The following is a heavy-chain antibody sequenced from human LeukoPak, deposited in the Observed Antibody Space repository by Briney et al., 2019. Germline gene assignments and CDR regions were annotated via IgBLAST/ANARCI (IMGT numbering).Heavy chain of an antibody. Sequence: SETLSLTCTLSGVSIAVFGGSIDGSSYFWAWVCQPPGKGLEWIGSIHYSGSTYYNPSLKSRVTISIDTSKNQFSLKLRSVTAADTAVYYCARDSYYDSSGHAPWGQGILVTVSS. CDR3: ARDSYYDSSGHAP. CDR1: GVSIAVFGGSIDGSSYF. J-gene: IGHJ5*02. V-gene: IGHV4-39*07. D-gene: IGHD3-22*01. CDR2: IHYSGST.